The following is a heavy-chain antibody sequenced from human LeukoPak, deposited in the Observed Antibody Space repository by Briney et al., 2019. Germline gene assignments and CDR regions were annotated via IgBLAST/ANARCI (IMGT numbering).Heavy chain of an antibody. CDR2: IGNSGSTI. V-gene: IGHV3-48*04. CDR3: AREAGRVGSYFPYYFDY. Sequence: PGGPLRLSCAASGFTFSSFGMNWVRQAPGKGLEWVSYIGNSGSTIYYADSVKGRFTISRDNAKNSLYLQMNSLRAEDTAVYYCAREAGRVGSYFPYYFDYWGQGTLVTVSS. CDR1: GFTFSSFG. D-gene: IGHD3-10*01. J-gene: IGHJ4*02.